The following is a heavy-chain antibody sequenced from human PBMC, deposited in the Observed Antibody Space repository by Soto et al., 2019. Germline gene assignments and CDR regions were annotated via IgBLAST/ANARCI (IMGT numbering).Heavy chain of an antibody. CDR1: GGTFSSNA. D-gene: IGHD3-3*01. CDR2: IIPIFGTA. Sequence: QVQLVQSGAEVKKPGSSVKVSCKASGGTFSSNAISWVRQAPGQGLEWMGGIIPIFGTANYAQKFQGRVTITADESTSTAYMELSSLRSEDTAVYYCARGRSGYYTYYYYGMDVWGQGTTVTVSS. J-gene: IGHJ6*02. CDR3: ARGRSGYYTYYYYGMDV. V-gene: IGHV1-69*01.